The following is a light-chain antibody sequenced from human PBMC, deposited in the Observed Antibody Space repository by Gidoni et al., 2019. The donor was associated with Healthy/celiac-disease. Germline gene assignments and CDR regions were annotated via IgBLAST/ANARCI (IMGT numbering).Light chain of an antibody. J-gene: IGKJ2*01. CDR2: SAS. Sequence: DIQLTQSPSSLSESVGDRVPITCRASQSIRSYLNWYQQKPGKAAKLLIYSASSLQSWVPSRCSGSGSGTDFTLTSSRLQPEDLATYFCQQSYSTPQHTFXXXTKLEIK. V-gene: IGKV1-39*01. CDR3: QQSYSTPQHT. CDR1: QSIRSY.